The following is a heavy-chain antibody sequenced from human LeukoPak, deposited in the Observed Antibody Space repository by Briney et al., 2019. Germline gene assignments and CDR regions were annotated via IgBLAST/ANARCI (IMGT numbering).Heavy chain of an antibody. CDR3: ARGRPYSGGYHLDY. Sequence: SETLSLTCTVSGDSTSSDRYYGGWVRQPPGKGLEWIGNIYYSGSAYYNPSLKSRVTMSVDTSKNQFFLKLNSVTAADTAVYYCARGRPYSGGYHLDYWGQGTLVTVSA. J-gene: IGHJ4*02. V-gene: IGHV4-39*02. D-gene: IGHD1-26*01. CDR2: IYYSGSA. CDR1: GDSTSSDRYY.